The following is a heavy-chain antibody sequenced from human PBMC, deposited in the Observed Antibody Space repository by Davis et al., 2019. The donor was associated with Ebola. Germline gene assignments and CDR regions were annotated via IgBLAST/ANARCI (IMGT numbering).Heavy chain of an antibody. J-gene: IGHJ3*02. Sequence: SETLSLTCTVSGGSIISSSSYWGWIRQPPRKGLEWIGYVSYSGNTNYNPSLKSRVTISLDTSKKQFSLKLSSVTAADTAVYYCARRTIFSTFDIWGQGTMVTVSS. V-gene: IGHV4-61*05. CDR3: ARRTIFSTFDI. CDR1: GGSIISSSSY. D-gene: IGHD3-3*01. CDR2: VSYSGNT.